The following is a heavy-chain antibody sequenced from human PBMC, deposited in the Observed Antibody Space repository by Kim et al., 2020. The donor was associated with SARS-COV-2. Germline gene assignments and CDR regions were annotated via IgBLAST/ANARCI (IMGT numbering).Heavy chain of an antibody. CDR3: AREGASMVVAATGFWFDP. Sequence: SETLSLTCTVSGGSISSSSYYWGWIRQPPGKGLEWIGSIYYSGSTYYNPSLKSRVTISVDTSKNQFSLKLSSVTAADTAVYYWAREGASMVVAATGFWFDPWGQGTLVTVSA. J-gene: IGHJ5*02. CDR1: GGSISSSSYY. CDR2: IYYSGST. V-gene: IGHV4-39*07. D-gene: IGHD2-15*01.